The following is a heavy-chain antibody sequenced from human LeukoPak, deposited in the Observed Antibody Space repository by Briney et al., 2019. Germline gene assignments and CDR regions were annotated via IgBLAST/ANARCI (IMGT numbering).Heavy chain of an antibody. CDR3: AKDRGRSSAAYGMDV. V-gene: IGHV3-30*18. J-gene: IGHJ6*02. Sequence: GGSLRLSCAASGFTFSSYGMHWVRQAPGKGLEWVALISFDGVKTDYADSVKGRFTISRDSSQNTLYLQMNSLRAEDTAVYYSAKDRGRSSAAYGMDVWGQGTTVTVSS. CDR1: GFTFSSYG. D-gene: IGHD1-26*01. CDR2: ISFDGVKT.